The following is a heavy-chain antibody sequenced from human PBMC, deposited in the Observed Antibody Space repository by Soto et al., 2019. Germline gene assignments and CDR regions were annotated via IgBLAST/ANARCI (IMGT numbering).Heavy chain of an antibody. CDR3: AREGLGYCSGGSCQALSYYYYGMDV. CDR2: ISISSSTI. J-gene: IGHJ6*02. Sequence: WVSLRLSCSCSGFTFISYSMNGVRQAPGNWLEWGSYISISSSTIYYADSVKVRFTISRDNAKNSLYLQMNSLRDEDTAVYYCAREGLGYCSGGSCQALSYYYYGMDVWGQGTTVTVSS. CDR1: GFTFISYS. D-gene: IGHD2-15*01. V-gene: IGHV3-48*02.